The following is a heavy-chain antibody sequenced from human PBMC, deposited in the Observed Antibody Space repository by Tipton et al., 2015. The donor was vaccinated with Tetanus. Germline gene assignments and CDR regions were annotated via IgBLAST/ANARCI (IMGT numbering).Heavy chain of an antibody. CDR3: ARDRDGVSYDSNY. Sequence: GSLRLSCAASGFIFTNYWMSWVRQAPGKGLEWVANIKQDGSEKQYVDSVKGRFTTSRDNAKNSLYLQMNSLRAEDTAVYYCARDRDGVSYDSNYWGQGTLVTVSS. V-gene: IGHV3-7*01. J-gene: IGHJ4*02. CDR2: IKQDGSEK. CDR1: GFIFTNYW. D-gene: IGHD3-22*01.